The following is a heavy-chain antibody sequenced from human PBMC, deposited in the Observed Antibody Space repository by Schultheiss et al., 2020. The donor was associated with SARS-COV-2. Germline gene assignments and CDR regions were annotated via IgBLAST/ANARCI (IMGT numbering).Heavy chain of an antibody. CDR3: AKERRLTIFGVVPKAFDI. V-gene: IGHV3-30-3*01. J-gene: IGHJ3*02. CDR2: ISYDGSNK. Sequence: GGSLRLSCAASGFTFSSYAMHWVRQAPGKGLEWVAVISYDGSNKYYADSVKGRFTISRDNSKNTLYLQMNSLRAEDTAVYYCAKERRLTIFGVVPKAFDIWGQGTMVTVSS. CDR1: GFTFSSYA. D-gene: IGHD3-3*01.